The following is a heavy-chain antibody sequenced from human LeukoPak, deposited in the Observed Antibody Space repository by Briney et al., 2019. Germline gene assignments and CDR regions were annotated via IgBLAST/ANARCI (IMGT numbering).Heavy chain of an antibody. D-gene: IGHD3-10*01. Sequence: GSVKVSCKASGYTFTSYDINWVRQATGQGLEWMGWMNPNSGNTGYARKFQGRVTMTRNTSISTAYMELSSLRSEDTAVYYCARGRRKLLFNRNYYFDYWGQGTLVTVSS. J-gene: IGHJ4*02. V-gene: IGHV1-8*01. CDR2: MNPNSGNT. CDR3: ARGRRKLLFNRNYYFDY. CDR1: GYTFTSYD.